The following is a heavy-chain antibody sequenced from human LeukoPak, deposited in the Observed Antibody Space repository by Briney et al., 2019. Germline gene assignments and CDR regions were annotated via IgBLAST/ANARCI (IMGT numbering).Heavy chain of an antibody. CDR3: ARGGIAAAEIDY. D-gene: IGHD6-13*01. CDR1: GFPFSSYA. CDR2: ISYDGSNK. V-gene: IGHV3-30-3*01. Sequence: GGSLSLSFAASGFPFSSYAMHWVRPAPGKGLEWVAVISYDGSNKYYADSVKGRFTISRDNAKNSLYLQMNSLRAEDTAVYYCARGGIAAAEIDYWGQGTLVTVSS. J-gene: IGHJ4*02.